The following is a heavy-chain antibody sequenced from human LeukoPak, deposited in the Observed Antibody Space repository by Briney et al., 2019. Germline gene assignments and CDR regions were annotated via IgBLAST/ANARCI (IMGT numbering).Heavy chain of an antibody. D-gene: IGHD3-22*01. CDR3: ARFTMIVPRSGWFDP. CDR2: ISAYNGNT. Sequence: GASVKVSCKASGYTFTSYGISWVRQAPGQGLEWMGWISAYNGNTNYAQKLQGRVTMTTDTSTSTAYMELRSLRSDDTAVYYCARFTMIVPRSGWFDPWGQGTLVTVSS. CDR1: GYTFTSYG. J-gene: IGHJ5*02. V-gene: IGHV1-18*01.